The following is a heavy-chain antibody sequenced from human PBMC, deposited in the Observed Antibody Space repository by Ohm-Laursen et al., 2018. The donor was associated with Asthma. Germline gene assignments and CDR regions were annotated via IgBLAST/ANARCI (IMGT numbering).Heavy chain of an antibody. V-gene: IGHV4-59*08. CDR1: GASFSTYY. Sequence: TLSLTCTLSGASFSTYYWGWIRQPPGKGLEWIGYIYSTGSTNYNPSLESRVTISVDKSRNQVSLKLSSVTAADTAVYFCGRQGDLSYTFGTWGQGTLVTVSS. J-gene: IGHJ5*02. D-gene: IGHD3-3*01. CDR3: GRQGDLSYTFGT. CDR2: IYSTGST.